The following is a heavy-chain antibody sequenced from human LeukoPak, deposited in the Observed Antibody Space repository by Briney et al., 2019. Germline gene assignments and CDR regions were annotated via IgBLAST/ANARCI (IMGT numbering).Heavy chain of an antibody. CDR3: ARGWFGELLQNFDY. D-gene: IGHD3-10*01. V-gene: IGHV3-11*04. CDR2: ISSSTSTI. J-gene: IGHJ4*02. Sequence: GGSLRLSCAASGFTFSDYYMSWIRQAPGKGLECVSYISSSTSTIYYADSVKGRFTISRDNGKNSLFLQMNSLRAEDTAVYCCARGWFGELLQNFDYWGQGTLVTVSS. CDR1: GFTFSDYY.